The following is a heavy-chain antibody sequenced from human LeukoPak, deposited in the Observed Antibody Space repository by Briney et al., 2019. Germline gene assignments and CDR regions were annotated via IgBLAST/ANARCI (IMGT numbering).Heavy chain of an antibody. J-gene: IGHJ3*02. Sequence: PGGSLRLSCAASGFTFSSYAMHWVRQAPGKGLEWVAVISYDGSNKYYADSVKGRFTISRDNSKNTLCLQMNSLRAEDTAVYYCAREGPGGRDAFDIWGQGTMVTVSS. V-gene: IGHV3-30-3*01. CDR1: GFTFSSYA. D-gene: IGHD4-23*01. CDR3: AREGPGGRDAFDI. CDR2: ISYDGSNK.